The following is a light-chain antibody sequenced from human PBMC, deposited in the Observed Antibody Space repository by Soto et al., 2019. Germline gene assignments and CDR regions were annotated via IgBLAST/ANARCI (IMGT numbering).Light chain of an antibody. Sequence: DIQMTQSPSTLSASVGDRVTITCRASQSISSRLAGYQQKPGKAPNLLIYKASSLESGVPSRFSGSGSGIELSLTMSSLQPDDLAAYYCQEYDSYPLTFGGGTKVEIK. CDR1: QSISSR. CDR3: QEYDSYPLT. V-gene: IGKV1-5*03. J-gene: IGKJ4*01. CDR2: KAS.